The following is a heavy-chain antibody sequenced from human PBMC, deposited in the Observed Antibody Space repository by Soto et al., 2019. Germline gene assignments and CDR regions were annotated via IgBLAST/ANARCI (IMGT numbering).Heavy chain of an antibody. V-gene: IGHV3-30*03. D-gene: IGHD2-8*02. CDR1: GFTVSTYG. CDR2: ISRDGGTK. Sequence: QVQLVESGGGVVQPGRSLRVSCAVSGFTVSTYGMHWVRQAPGKGLEWVAVISRDGGTKYYADSVKGRFTISRDNSRNTLFLEMNSLRSDDMAVYYCTGEVASGYWGQGTLVTVSS. J-gene: IGHJ4*02. CDR3: TGEVASGY.